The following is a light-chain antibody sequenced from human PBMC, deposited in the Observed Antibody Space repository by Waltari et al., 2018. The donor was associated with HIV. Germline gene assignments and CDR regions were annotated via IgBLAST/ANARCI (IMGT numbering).Light chain of an antibody. V-gene: IGLV2-23*01. CDR1: SSDVGRYKL. CDR2: EGS. Sequence: QSALTQPASVSGSRGQSTTIPGPGTSSDVGRYKLVSWYQQHPGKAPKLMIYEGSKLPSGVSNRVSGSKSGNTASLTISGLQTEDEADYYCCSYAGNREIFGGGTKLTVL. CDR3: CSYAGNREI. J-gene: IGLJ2*01.